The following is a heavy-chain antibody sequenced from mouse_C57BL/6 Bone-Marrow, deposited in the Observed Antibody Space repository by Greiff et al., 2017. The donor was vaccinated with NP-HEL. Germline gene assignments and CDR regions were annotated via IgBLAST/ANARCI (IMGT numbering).Heavy chain of an antibody. Sequence: EVQRVESGGGLVKPGGSLKLSCAASGFTFSSYAMSWVRQTPEKRLEWVATISDGGSYTYYPANVKGRFTISRDNAKNNLYLQMSHLKSEDTAMYYCARYDGYLYYFDYWGQGTTLTVSS. CDR3: ARYDGYLYYFDY. V-gene: IGHV5-4*01. D-gene: IGHD2-3*01. CDR1: GFTFSSYA. CDR2: ISDGGSYT. J-gene: IGHJ2*01.